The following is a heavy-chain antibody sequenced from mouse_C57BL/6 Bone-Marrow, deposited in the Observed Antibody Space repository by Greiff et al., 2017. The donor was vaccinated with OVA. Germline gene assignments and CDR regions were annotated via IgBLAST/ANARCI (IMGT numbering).Heavy chain of an antibody. D-gene: IGHD1-1*01. CDR1: GFTFSDAW. Sequence: DVQLQESGGGLVQPGGSMKLSCAASGFTFSDAWMDWVRQSPEKGLEWVAEISNKANNHATYYAESVKGRFTISRDDSTSSVYLQMNSLRAEDTGIYYCTGGYYGSSSAWFAYWGQGTLVTVSA. CDR3: TGGYYGSSSAWFAY. V-gene: IGHV6-6*01. J-gene: IGHJ3*01. CDR2: ISNKANNHAT.